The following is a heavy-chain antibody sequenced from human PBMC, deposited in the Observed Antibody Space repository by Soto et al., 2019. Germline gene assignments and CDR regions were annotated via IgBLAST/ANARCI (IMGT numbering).Heavy chain of an antibody. CDR3: ASHHPRDSWSGYYPYYYYYYGMDV. V-gene: IGHV5-10-1*01. Sequence: PGESLKISCKGSGYSFTSYWISWVRQMPGKGLEWMGRIDPSDSYTNYSPSFQGHVTISADKSISTAYLQWSSLKASDTAMYYCASHHPRDSWSGYYPYYYYYYGMDVWGQGTTVTVSS. D-gene: IGHD3-3*01. J-gene: IGHJ6*02. CDR1: GYSFTSYW. CDR2: IDPSDSYT.